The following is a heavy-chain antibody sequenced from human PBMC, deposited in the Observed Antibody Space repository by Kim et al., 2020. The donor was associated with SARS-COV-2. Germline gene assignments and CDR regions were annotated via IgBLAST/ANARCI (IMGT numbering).Heavy chain of an antibody. CDR3: ARRGIAVAGQDY. CDR1: GFTFSDYY. V-gene: IGHV3-11*03. Sequence: GGSLRLSYAASGFTFSDYYMSWIRQAPGKGLEWVSYISSSSSYTNYADSVKGRFTISRDNAKNSLYLQMNSLRAEDTAVYYCARRGIAVAGQDYWGQGTLVTVSS. CDR2: ISSSSSYT. D-gene: IGHD6-19*01. J-gene: IGHJ4*02.